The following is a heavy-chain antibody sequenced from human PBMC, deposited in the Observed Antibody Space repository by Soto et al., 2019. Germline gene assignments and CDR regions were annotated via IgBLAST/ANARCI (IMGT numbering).Heavy chain of an antibody. CDR3: ARDSDYCTGGSCYGNFDF. V-gene: IGHV4-31*03. J-gene: IGHJ4*02. CDR2: ISHSGRT. CDR1: GGSISSGTYY. D-gene: IGHD2-15*01. Sequence: SETLSLTCTVSGGSISSGTYYWTWVRQRPGEGLEWIGFISHSGRTYYNPSLKSRAAISVDTSENQFSLRLSSVTAADTAVYFCARDSDYCTGGSCYGNFDFWGQGILVTVSS.